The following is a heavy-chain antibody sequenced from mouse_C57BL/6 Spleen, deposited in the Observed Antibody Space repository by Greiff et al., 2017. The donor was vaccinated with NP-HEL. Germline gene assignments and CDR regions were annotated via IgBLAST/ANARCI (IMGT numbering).Heavy chain of an antibody. CDR3: ARNSITTVVAGDY. J-gene: IGHJ2*01. Sequence: VQLKESGAELVKPGASVKLSCTASGFNIKDYYMHWVKQRTEQGLEWIGRIDPEDGETKYAPKFQGKATITADTSSNTAYLQLSSLTSEDTAVYYCARNSITTVVAGDYWGQGTTLTVSS. D-gene: IGHD1-1*01. CDR2: IDPEDGET. V-gene: IGHV14-2*01. CDR1: GFNIKDYY.